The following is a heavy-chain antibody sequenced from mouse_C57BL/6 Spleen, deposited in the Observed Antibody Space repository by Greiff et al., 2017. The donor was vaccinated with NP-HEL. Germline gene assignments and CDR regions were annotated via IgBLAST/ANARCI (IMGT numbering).Heavy chain of an antibody. D-gene: IGHD1-1*01. Sequence: VQLVESGPGLVQPSQSLSITCTVSGFSLTSYGVHWVRQSPGKGLEWLGVIWSGGSTDYNAAYISRLSISKDNSKSQVFFKMNSLQADDTAIYYCARNGHYGSSYIAYWGQGTLVTVSA. CDR3: ARNGHYGSSYIAY. CDR1: GFSLTSYG. CDR2: IWSGGST. V-gene: IGHV2-2*01. J-gene: IGHJ3*01.